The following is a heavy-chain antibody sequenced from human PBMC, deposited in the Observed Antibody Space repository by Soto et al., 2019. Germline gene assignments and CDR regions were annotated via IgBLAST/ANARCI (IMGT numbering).Heavy chain of an antibody. J-gene: IGHJ5*02. Sequence: SETLSLTCAVFGGSFSGYYWNWIRQPPGKGLEWIGTINYSGSTNYNPSLKNRVTISVDTSKNKFSLKLSSVTAADTAVYYCARAISSSPSPGLNWFDPWGQGTLVTVSS. V-gene: IGHV4-34*01. CDR3: ARAISSSPSPGLNWFDP. D-gene: IGHD6-6*01. CDR1: GGSFSGYY. CDR2: INYSGST.